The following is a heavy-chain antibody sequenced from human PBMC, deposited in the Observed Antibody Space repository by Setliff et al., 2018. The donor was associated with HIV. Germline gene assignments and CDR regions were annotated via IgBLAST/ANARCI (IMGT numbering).Heavy chain of an antibody. Sequence: SETLSLTCNVSGVSISSHHWSWIRQPPGKGLEWIGYIYYTGTTKYNPSLESRVTISIDMSKNQLSLQLSSVTAADTAVYYCAREIVTLYTGGHYLYGIDVWGQGTAVTVSS. D-gene: IGHD3-22*01. CDR2: IYYTGTT. V-gene: IGHV4-59*11. CDR3: AREIVTLYTGGHYLYGIDV. CDR1: GVSISSHH. J-gene: IGHJ6*02.